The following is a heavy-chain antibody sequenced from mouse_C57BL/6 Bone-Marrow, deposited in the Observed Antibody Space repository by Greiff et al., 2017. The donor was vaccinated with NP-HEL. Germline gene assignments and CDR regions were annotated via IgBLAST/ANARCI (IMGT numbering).Heavy chain of an antibody. CDR2: ISDGGSYT. CDR1: GFTFSSYA. D-gene: IGHD1-1*01. Sequence: EVQGVESGGGLVKPGGSLKLSCAASGFTFSSYAMSWVRQTPEKRLEWVATISDGGSYTYYPDNVKGRFTISRDNAKNNLYLQMSHLKSEDTAMYYCARADYGRVYGGFAYWGQGTLVTVSA. V-gene: IGHV5-4*01. J-gene: IGHJ3*01. CDR3: ARADYGRVYGGFAY.